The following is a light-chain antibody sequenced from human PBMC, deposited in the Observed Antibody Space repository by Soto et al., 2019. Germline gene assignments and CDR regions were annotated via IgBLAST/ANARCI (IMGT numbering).Light chain of an antibody. J-gene: IGKJ5*01. CDR1: QSVSSY. V-gene: IGKV3-11*01. Sequence: EIVFTHSPVTLSLSPVERATLSFMASQSVSSYLAWHQQKPGQAPRLLIYDASNRATGIPARFSGSGSGTDFTLTIRSLEREDFAVYYCQKSSSWPINCGQGKRREIK. CDR3: QKSSSWPIN. CDR2: DAS.